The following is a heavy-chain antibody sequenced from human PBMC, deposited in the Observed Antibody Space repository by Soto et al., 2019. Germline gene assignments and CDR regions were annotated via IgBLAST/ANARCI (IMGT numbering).Heavy chain of an antibody. CDR1: GGSISSGDYY. J-gene: IGHJ6*02. CDR2: IYSSGST. D-gene: IGHD1-26*01. V-gene: IGHV4-31*03. Sequence: QVQLQESGPGLVKPSQTLSLTCTVSGGSISSGDYYWSWIRQHPGKGLEWIGYIYSSGSTNYNPSLKSRVTISVDTSKNRFSLKLSSVTAADTAVYYCAKDSLLSSRRMDVWGQGITVTASS. CDR3: AKDSLLSSRRMDV.